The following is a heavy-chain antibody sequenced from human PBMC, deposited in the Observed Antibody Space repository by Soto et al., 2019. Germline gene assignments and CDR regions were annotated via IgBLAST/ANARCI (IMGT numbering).Heavy chain of an antibody. V-gene: IGHV3-23*01. D-gene: IGHD2-15*01. CDR2: TSGSGATT. CDR1: GFTFSDYA. Sequence: EVQLLESGGGLVHPGGSLRLSCVVSGFTFSDYAMNWVRQAPGKGLEWVAGTSGSGATTYYADSVRGRFTISRDNSKNALYLQMSSLRAEDTAVYYCAKGALSPAYCSGGACYRTDFWGQGTVVTVSS. J-gene: IGHJ4*02. CDR3: AKGALSPAYCSGGACYRTDF.